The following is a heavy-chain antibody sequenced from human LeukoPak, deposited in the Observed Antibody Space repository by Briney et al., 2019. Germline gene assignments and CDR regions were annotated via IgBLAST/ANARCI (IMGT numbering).Heavy chain of an antibody. J-gene: IGHJ4*02. CDR3: AKFDVRYGYYDSSGYYAPFDY. D-gene: IGHD3-22*01. V-gene: IGHV3-23*01. Sequence: PGGSLRLSCAASGFTFSSYAMSWVRQAPGKGMEWVSAISGSGDSTYYADSVKGRFTISRDNSKDTLYLQMNSLRAKDTAVYYCAKFDVRYGYYDSSGYYAPFDYWGQGTLVTVSS. CDR1: GFTFSSYA. CDR2: ISGSGDST.